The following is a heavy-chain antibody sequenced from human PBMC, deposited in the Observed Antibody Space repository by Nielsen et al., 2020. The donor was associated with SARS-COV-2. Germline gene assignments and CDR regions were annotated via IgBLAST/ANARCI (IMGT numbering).Heavy chain of an antibody. Sequence: WVRQAPGQGLEWMGIINPSGGSTSYAQKFQGRVTMTRDTSISTAYMELSRLRSDDTAVYYCARDRPYDFWSGYYSAPYNWFDPWGQGTLVTVSS. D-gene: IGHD3-3*01. V-gene: IGHV1-46*01. CDR2: INPSGGST. CDR3: ARDRPYDFWSGYYSAPYNWFDP. J-gene: IGHJ5*02.